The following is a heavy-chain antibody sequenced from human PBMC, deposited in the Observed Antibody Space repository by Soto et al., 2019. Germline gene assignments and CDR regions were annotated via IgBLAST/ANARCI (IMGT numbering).Heavy chain of an antibody. CDR2: ISGSGGST. J-gene: IGHJ4*02. CDR3: AKEANIVFDSRGHSDY. CDR1: GFTFSSYA. Sequence: GGSLRLSCAASGFTFSSYAMSWVRQAPGKGLESVSAISGSGGSTYYADSVKGRFTISRDNSKNTLYLQMNSLRAEDTAVYYCAKEANIVFDSRGHSDYWGQGALVTVSS. V-gene: IGHV3-23*01. D-gene: IGHD3-22*01.